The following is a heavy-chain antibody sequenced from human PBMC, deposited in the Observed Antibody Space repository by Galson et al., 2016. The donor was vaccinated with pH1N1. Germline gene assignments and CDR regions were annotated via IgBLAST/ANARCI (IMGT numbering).Heavy chain of an antibody. D-gene: IGHD3-3*01. CDR2: ISSYGGSP. V-gene: IGHV3-64*01. CDR1: GFTFSNHA. J-gene: IGHJ6*02. CDR3: ARSLNYDSWSGYSDYSMDV. Sequence: SLRLSCAASGFTFSNHAMHWVRQAPGKGLEYVAGISSYGGSPQYANSVKDRFIISRVNTKNTLYLQMGSLRVEDMAVYYCARSLNYDSWSGYSDYSMDVWGQGTTVTGSS.